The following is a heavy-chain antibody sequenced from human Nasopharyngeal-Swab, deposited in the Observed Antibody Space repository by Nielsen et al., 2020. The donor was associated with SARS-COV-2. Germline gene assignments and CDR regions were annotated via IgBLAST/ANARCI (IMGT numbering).Heavy chain of an antibody. D-gene: IGHD2-2*01. V-gene: IGHV1-8*03. CDR3: ALPSAAYYYYGMDV. CDR2: MNPNSGNT. J-gene: IGHJ6*02. Sequence: VRQMPGEGLEWMGWMNPNSGNTGYAQKFQGRVTITRNTSISTAYMELSSLRSEDTAVYYCALPSAAYYYYGMDVWGQGTTVTVSS.